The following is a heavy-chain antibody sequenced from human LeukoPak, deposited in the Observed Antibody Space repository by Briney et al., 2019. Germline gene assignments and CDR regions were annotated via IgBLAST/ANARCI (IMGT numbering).Heavy chain of an antibody. D-gene: IGHD3-16*01. CDR1: GGSINNGGYY. V-gene: IGHV4-31*03. J-gene: IGHJ3*02. CDR2: IYYSGSS. CDR3: ARGRGGAFDI. Sequence: SETLSLTCTVSGGSINNGGYYWSWIRQHPGKGLEWIGYIYYSGSSYYNPSLRSRVTISVDTSKNHFSLKLSSVTAADTAVYYCARGRGGAFDIWGQGTMVTVSS.